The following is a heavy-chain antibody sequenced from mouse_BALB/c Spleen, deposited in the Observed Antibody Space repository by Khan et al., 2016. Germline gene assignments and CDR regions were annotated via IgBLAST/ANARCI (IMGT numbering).Heavy chain of an antibody. Sequence: QVQLQQSGAELARPGASVKMSCKASGYTFTSHTMLWVKQRPGQGLEWIGYIAPTSDNTDHNQKFKDKATLTADDSYSTAYLQLNSLSSEDSAVYYYAGTGWLLGFFDYWGQGTSLAVSS. D-gene: IGHD1-1*01. J-gene: IGHJ2*02. CDR1: GYTFTSHT. CDR3: AGTGWLLGFFDY. V-gene: IGHV1-4*01. CDR2: IAPTSDNT.